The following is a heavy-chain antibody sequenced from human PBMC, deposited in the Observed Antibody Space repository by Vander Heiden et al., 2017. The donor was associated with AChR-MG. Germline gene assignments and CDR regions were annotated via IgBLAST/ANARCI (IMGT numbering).Heavy chain of an antibody. D-gene: IGHD6-25*01. Sequence: QVTWRESGPALVKPTQTLTLTCTFSGSSFGTSGRGVSWIRQPPGKALEWLARIDWDGEKYYSTSLKTRLTISKDTSKNQVVLTMTFVDPVDTATYYCARMVVGSGSYRGLDYWGQGTLVTVSS. CDR1: GSSFGTSGRG. V-gene: IGHV2-70*15. CDR3: ARMVVGSGSYRGLDY. J-gene: IGHJ4*02. CDR2: IDWDGEK.